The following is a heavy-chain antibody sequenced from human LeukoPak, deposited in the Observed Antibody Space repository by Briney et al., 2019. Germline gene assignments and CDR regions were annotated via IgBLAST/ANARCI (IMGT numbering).Heavy chain of an antibody. CDR3: ARDQYDFWSGQTPV. D-gene: IGHD3-3*01. J-gene: IGHJ6*04. Sequence: GGSLRLSCAASGFTFSSYWMSWVRQAPGKGLEWVANIKQDGSEKYYVDSVKGRFTISRDNAKNSLYLQMNSLRAEDTAVYYCARDQYDFWSGQTPVWGKGTTVTVSS. CDR1: GFTFSSYW. CDR2: IKQDGSEK. V-gene: IGHV3-7*01.